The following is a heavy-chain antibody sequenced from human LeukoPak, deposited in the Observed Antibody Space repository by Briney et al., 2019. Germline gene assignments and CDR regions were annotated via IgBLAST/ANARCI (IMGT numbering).Heavy chain of an antibody. D-gene: IGHD1-26*01. J-gene: IGHJ4*02. CDR3: ARRPGSGSYFTYFDY. CDR1: GFTFSSYA. V-gene: IGHV3-48*04. Sequence: GGSLRLSCAASGFTFSSYAMSWVRQAPGKGLEWVSYISSSGSTIYYADSVKGRFTISRDNAKNSLYLQMNSLRAEDTAVYYCARRPGSGSYFTYFDYWGQGTLVTVSS. CDR2: ISSSGSTI.